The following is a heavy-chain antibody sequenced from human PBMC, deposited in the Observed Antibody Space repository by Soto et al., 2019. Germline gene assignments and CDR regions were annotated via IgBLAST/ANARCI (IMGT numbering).Heavy chain of an antibody. CDR3: TRDNGNPGDYYYGMDV. CDR1: GFTFGDYA. CDR2: IRSKAYGGTT. V-gene: IGHV3-49*04. D-gene: IGHD3-10*01. Sequence: SLRLSCTASGFTFGDYAMSWVRQAPGKGLEWVGFIRSKAYGGTTEYAASVKGRFTISRDDSKSIAYLQMNSLKTEDTAVYYCTRDNGNPGDYYYGMDVWGQGTTVTVSS. J-gene: IGHJ6*02.